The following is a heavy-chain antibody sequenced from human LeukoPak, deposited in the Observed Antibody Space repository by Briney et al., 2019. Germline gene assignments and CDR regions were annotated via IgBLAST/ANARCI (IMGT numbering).Heavy chain of an antibody. CDR1: GFTFSSYG. D-gene: IGHD4-17*01. CDR3: AKAWTSPADYGDYLDY. Sequence: GGSLRLSCAASGFTFSSYGMHWVRQAPGKGLEWVAVISYDGSNKYYADSVKGRFTISRDNSKNTLYLQMNSLRAEDTAVYYCAKAWTSPADYGDYLDYCGQGTLVAVSS. V-gene: IGHV3-30*18. CDR2: ISYDGSNK. J-gene: IGHJ4*02.